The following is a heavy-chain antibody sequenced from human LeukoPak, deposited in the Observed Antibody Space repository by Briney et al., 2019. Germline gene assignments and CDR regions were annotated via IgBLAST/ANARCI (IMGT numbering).Heavy chain of an antibody. CDR2: IYTSGST. CDR3: ARVINDIVVVPAATREPYYYYYYMDV. Sequence: SETLSLTCTVSGGSISSYYWSWIRQPAGKGLEWIGRIYTSGSTNYNPSLKSRVTMSVDTSKNQFSLKLSSVTAADTAVYYCARVINDIVVVPAATREPYYYYYYMDVWGKGTTVTISS. CDR1: GGSISSYY. V-gene: IGHV4-4*07. J-gene: IGHJ6*03. D-gene: IGHD2-2*01.